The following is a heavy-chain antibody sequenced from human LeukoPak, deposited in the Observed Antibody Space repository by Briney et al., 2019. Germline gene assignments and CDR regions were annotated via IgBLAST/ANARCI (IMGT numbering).Heavy chain of an antibody. V-gene: IGHV1-2*02. D-gene: IGHD6-13*01. CDR2: INPNSGGT. CDR1: GYTFTGYY. Sequence: ASVTVSCKASGYTFTGYYMHWVRQAPGQGLEWMGWINPNSGGTNYAQKFQGRVTMTRDTSISTAYMELSRLRSDDTAVYYCARGKGYSSSWRNWFDPWGQGTLVTVSS. CDR3: ARGKGYSSSWRNWFDP. J-gene: IGHJ5*02.